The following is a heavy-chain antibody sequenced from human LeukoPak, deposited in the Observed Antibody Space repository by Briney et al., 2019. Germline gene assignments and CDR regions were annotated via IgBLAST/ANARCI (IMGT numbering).Heavy chain of an antibody. Sequence: HPGGSLRLSCAASGFTFSSYAMNWVRQAPGKGLEWVSYISSRSTTIYYADSVKGRFTISRDNSKNTLYLQMNSLRAEDTAVYYCAKDRGRYCSSTSCYAVDYWGQGTLVTVSS. CDR3: AKDRGRYCSSTSCYAVDY. D-gene: IGHD2-2*01. CDR1: GFTFSSYA. V-gene: IGHV3-48*01. CDR2: ISSRSTTI. J-gene: IGHJ4*02.